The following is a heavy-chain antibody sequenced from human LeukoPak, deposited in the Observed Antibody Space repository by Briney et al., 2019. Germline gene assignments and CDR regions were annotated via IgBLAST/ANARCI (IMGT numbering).Heavy chain of an antibody. CDR2: IIPIFGTA. Sequence: SVKVSCKASGGTFSSYAISWVRQAPGQGLEWMGGIIPIFGTANYAQKFQGRVTITADKSTSTAYMELSSLRSEDTAVYGCARAGYYYDSSGYYTFDYWGQGTLVTVSS. D-gene: IGHD3-22*01. J-gene: IGHJ4*02. V-gene: IGHV1-69*06. CDR3: ARAGYYYDSSGYYTFDY. CDR1: GGTFSSYA.